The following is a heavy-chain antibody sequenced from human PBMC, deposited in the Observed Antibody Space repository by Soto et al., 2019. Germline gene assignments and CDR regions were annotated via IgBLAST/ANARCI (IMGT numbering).Heavy chain of an antibody. V-gene: IGHV4-59*01. Sequence: SETLSLTCTVSRGSISDYYWGWIRRPPGKGLEWVGYFYDSGSTKYNPSLKSRVTMSVDTSKNQISLEMKSVTVADTAVYYCARVGSGGYSNNWLDPWGQGTLVTVYS. CDR2: FYDSGST. CDR1: RGSISDYY. CDR3: ARVGSGGYSNNWLDP. J-gene: IGHJ5*02. D-gene: IGHD3-22*01.